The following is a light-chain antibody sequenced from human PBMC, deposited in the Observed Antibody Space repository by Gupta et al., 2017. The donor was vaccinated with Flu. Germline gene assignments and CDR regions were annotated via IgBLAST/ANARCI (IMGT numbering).Light chain of an antibody. V-gene: IGKV3-11*01. CDR2: DAS. CDR1: QSVGTC. CDR3: QKRSNWPPYT. J-gene: IGKJ2*01. Sequence: EIVLTLSPATLSFSPGERATLSCRASQSVGTCLAWYQQKPGQTPRLLIYDASNRATGIPARFSGSGSGTDFTLTISSLEPEDFAVYYCQKRSNWPPYTFGQGTRLEI.